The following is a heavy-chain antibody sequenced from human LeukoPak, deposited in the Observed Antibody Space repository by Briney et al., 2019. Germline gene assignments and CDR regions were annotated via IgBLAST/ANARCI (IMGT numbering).Heavy chain of an antibody. CDR2: IYYSGST. CDR1: GGSISSSSYY. J-gene: IGHJ4*02. V-gene: IGHV4-39*07. D-gene: IGHD2-21*02. Sequence: SETLSLTCTVSGGSISSSSYYWGWIRQPPGKGLEWIGSIYYSGSTYYNPSLKSRVTISVDTSKNQFSLKLSSVTAADTAVYYCARDSRVVTTDWGQGTLVTVSS. CDR3: ARDSRVVTTD.